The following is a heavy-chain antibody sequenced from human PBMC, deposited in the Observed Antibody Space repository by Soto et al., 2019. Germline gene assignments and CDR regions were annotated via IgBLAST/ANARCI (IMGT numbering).Heavy chain of an antibody. Sequence: QVPLQESGPGLVKPSQTLSLTCTVSGGSISSPDHHWTWIRQSPGKGLEWIGAIYYSASTYYNPSLVSRLRISVDTSKNQFSLRLTSVTAADTAVYYCARDSRTPSGGMDVWGQGTTVTVSS. J-gene: IGHJ6*02. CDR1: GGSISSPDHH. CDR2: IYYSAST. V-gene: IGHV4-30-4*01. CDR3: ARDSRTPSGGMDV.